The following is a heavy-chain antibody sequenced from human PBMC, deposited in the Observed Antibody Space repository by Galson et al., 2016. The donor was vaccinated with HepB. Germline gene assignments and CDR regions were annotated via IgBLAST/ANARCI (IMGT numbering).Heavy chain of an antibody. CDR2: ISFDGTNK. J-gene: IGHJ4*02. CDR3: ARDNKIVPAAHFDY. Sequence: SLRLSCAASGLTFSSSPMHWVRQAPGKGLEWVTIISFDGTNKFYADSVKGRFTVSRDNSKNTLYLQMNSLRAEDTAVYFCARDNKIVPAAHFDYWGQGTLVTVSS. V-gene: IGHV3-30-3*01. CDR1: GLTFSSSP. D-gene: IGHD2-2*01.